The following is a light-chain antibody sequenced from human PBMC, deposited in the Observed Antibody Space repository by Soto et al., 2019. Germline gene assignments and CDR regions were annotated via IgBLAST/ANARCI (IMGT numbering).Light chain of an antibody. J-gene: IGKJ3*01. CDR1: QGISSY. CDR2: AAS. CDR3: QQLNSLCT. V-gene: IGKV1-9*01. Sequence: DIQLTQSPSFLSASVGDRVTITCRASQGISSYLAWYQQKPGKAPKLLIYAASTLQSGVPSRFSGSGSGTEFHLTISSLQPEDSETYYCQQLNSLCTSGPGTKVDI.